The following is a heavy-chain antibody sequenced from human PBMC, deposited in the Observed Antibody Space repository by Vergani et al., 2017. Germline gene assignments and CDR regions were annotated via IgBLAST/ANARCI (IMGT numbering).Heavy chain of an antibody. J-gene: IGHJ2*01. Sequence: LQLQESGPGLVKPSETLSLTCTVSGGSISSSSYYWGWIRQPPGKGLEWVSAISGSGGSTYYADSVKGRFTISRDNSKNTLYLQMNSLRAEDTAVYYCAKSTGFNQAPASWGRGTLVTVSS. CDR1: GGSISSSSYY. V-gene: IGHV3-23*01. CDR3: AKSTGFNQAPAS. CDR2: ISGSGGST.